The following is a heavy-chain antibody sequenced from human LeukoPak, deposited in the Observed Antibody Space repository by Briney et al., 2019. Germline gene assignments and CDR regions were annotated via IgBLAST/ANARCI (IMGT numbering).Heavy chain of an antibody. CDR1: GFTFRYYG. Sequence: PGGSLRLSCAASGFTFRYYGMYWVRQAPGKGLEWVAFIRYDGSNKYYADSVKGRFTISRDNSENTLDLQMNSLRAEDTAVYYCAKDGYCSTTSCYIDSWGQGTLVIVSS. J-gene: IGHJ4*02. CDR2: IRYDGSNK. V-gene: IGHV3-30*02. D-gene: IGHD2-2*03. CDR3: AKDGYCSTTSCYIDS.